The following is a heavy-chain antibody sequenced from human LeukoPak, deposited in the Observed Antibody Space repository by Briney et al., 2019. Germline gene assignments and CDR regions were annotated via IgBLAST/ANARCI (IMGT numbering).Heavy chain of an antibody. V-gene: IGHV4-61*02. CDR3: AAVEDAAYYYDSSGHYYRF. D-gene: IGHD3-22*01. J-gene: IGHJ4*02. Sequence: SETLSLTCTVSGGSISSGSYYWSWIRQPAGKGLEWIGRIYTSGSTNYNPSLKSRVTISVDTSKNQFSLKLSSVTAADTAVYYCAAVEDAAYYYDSSGHYYRFWGQGTLVTVSS. CDR1: GGSISSGSYY. CDR2: IYTSGST.